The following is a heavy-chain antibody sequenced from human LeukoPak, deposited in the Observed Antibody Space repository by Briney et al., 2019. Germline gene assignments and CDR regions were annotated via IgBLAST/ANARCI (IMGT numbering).Heavy chain of an antibody. V-gene: IGHV3-30*02. J-gene: IGHJ3*02. CDR3: ASERAYGASNAFDM. CDR2: IRYDGSSN. D-gene: IGHD4-17*01. Sequence: PGGSLRLSCAASGFTFSSYGMHWVRQAPGKGLEWVAFIRYDGSSNYYADSVKGRFTISRDNSKNTLYLLMNSLRPEDTAVYYCASERAYGASNAFDMWGRGTMVTVSS. CDR1: GFTFSSYG.